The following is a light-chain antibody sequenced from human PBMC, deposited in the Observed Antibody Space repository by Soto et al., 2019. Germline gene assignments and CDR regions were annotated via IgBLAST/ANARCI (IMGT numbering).Light chain of an antibody. CDR2: AAS. CDR3: QETASVPNT. CDR1: QTITNF. V-gene: IGKV1-39*01. J-gene: IGKJ2*01. Sequence: DIRMTQSPSSLSASVGDIVTITCRASQTITNFLNWYQQKPGRAPKLLIYAASSLQSGVPSRFSGSRSGTDFTLTISSLQPEDFAPYYCQETASVPNTFGQGTKVEMK.